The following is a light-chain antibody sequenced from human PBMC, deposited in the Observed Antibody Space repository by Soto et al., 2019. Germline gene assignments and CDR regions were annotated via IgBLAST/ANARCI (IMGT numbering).Light chain of an antibody. CDR3: AAWDDSLSGVV. CDR1: SSNIGTNY. CDR2: RNN. Sequence: QSVLTQPPSVSATPGQRVTISCSGSSSNIGTNYVYWYQQLPGTAPKLLIYRNNQRPSGVPDRFSGSKSGTSASLAVSGLRPEDEADYSCAAWDDSLSGVVFGGGTKLTVL. V-gene: IGLV1-47*01. J-gene: IGLJ2*01.